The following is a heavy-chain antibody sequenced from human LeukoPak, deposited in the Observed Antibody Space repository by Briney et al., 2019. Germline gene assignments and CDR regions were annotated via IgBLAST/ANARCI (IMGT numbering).Heavy chain of an antibody. J-gene: IGHJ4*02. D-gene: IGHD6-19*01. CDR1: GYSFTSYW. CDR3: GREQGSGGRALDY. V-gene: IGHV5-51*01. CDR2: IYPGDSDT. Sequence: GESLKISCKGSGYSFTSYWIGWVRQMPGKGLEWMGIIYPGDSDTRYSPSFQGQVTISADKSISTAYLQWSSLKASDTPMYYRGREQGSGGRALDYWGQGTLVTVSS.